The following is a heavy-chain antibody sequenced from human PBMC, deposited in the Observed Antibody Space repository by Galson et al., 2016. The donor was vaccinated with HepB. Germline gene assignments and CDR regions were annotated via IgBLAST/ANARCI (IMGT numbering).Heavy chain of an antibody. CDR1: GFTFSSYS. V-gene: IGHV3-21*06. J-gene: IGHJ4*02. D-gene: IGHD6-6*01. CDR2: ISSSSSYI. CDR3: ARDLRRSSSSSDY. Sequence: SLRLSCAASGFTFSSYSMNWVRQAPGKGLEWVSSISSSSSYIYYADSVKGRFTISRDNAKNSLYLQMNSLRAEATAVYYCARDLRRSSSSSDYWGRGTLVTVSS.